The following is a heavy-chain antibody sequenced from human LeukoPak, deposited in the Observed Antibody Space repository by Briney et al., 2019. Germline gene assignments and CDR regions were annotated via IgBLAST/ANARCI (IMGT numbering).Heavy chain of an antibody. CDR1: GFTFSSYG. J-gene: IGHJ6*02. CDR3: AKLLSGSYCYYCGLDV. CDR2: ILYDGSNK. D-gene: IGHD6-19*01. Sequence: PGRSLRLSCAASGFTFSSYGMNWVRQAPGKGLEWVAIILYDGSNKYSADSVKGRFTISRDNSKNTLYLQMNSLRAEDTAVYYCAKLLSGSYCYYCGLDVWGQGTTVTVSS. V-gene: IGHV3-30*18.